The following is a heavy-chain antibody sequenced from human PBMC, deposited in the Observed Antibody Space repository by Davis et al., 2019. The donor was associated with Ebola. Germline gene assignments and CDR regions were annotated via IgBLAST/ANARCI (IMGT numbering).Heavy chain of an antibody. CDR3: AGGKDSSGWYGDDAFDF. CDR1: TFTFSTYS. CDR2: ISGSGFYT. D-gene: IGHD6-19*01. Sequence: GGSLRLSCAVSTFTFSTYSMNWVRQAPGKGLEWVSSISGSGFYTYYADSVKGRFTISRDNAKNSLYLQMNSLTADDTAVYYCAGGKDSSGWYGDDAFDFWGQGTVVTVSS. J-gene: IGHJ3*01. V-gene: IGHV3-21*01.